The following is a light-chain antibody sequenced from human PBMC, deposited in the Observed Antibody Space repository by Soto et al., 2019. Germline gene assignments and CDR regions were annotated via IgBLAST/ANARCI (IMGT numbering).Light chain of an antibody. CDR3: GSYTSSSTLV. Sequence: QSVLTQPASVSGSPGQSITISCTGTSSDVGGYNSVSWYQQHPGKAPKVMIYDVSNRPSGGSNRFSDSKSGNTASLTISGLQAEDEADYYCGSYTSSSTLVFGGGTKVTVL. V-gene: IGLV2-14*01. CDR2: DVS. J-gene: IGLJ2*01. CDR1: SSDVGGYNS.